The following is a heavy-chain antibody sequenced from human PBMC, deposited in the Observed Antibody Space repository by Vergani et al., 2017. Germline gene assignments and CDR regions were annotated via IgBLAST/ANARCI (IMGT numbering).Heavy chain of an antibody. D-gene: IGHD3-3*01. Sequence: QVQLQQWGAGLLQPSETLSLTCAVYGGSFSGYYWSWIRQPPGKGLEWIGEINHSGSTNYNPSLKSRVTISVDTSKNQFSLKLSSVTAADTAVYYCARVQELYDFCSGYRVRYYYYMDVWGKGTTVTVSS. CDR3: ARVQELYDFCSGYRVRYYYYMDV. V-gene: IGHV4-34*01. J-gene: IGHJ6*03. CDR1: GGSFSGYY. CDR2: INHSGST.